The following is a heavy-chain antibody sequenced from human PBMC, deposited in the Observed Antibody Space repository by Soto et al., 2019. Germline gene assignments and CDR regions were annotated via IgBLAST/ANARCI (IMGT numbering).Heavy chain of an antibody. V-gene: IGHV3-11*06. Sequence: QVQLVESGGGLVKPGGSLRLSCAASGFSFSDSYMSWVRQAPGKGLEWVADISGSSGYTGYADSVKGRFTIYRDNAKNSLYLQMNSLRVEDTAVYYCARDRGGYGPPDVWGQGTTVTVSS. CDR3: ARDRGGYGPPDV. J-gene: IGHJ6*02. CDR2: ISGSSGYT. D-gene: IGHD3-10*01. CDR1: GFSFSDSY.